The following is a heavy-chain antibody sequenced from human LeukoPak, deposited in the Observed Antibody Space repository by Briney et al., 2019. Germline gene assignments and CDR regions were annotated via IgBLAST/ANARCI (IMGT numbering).Heavy chain of an antibody. V-gene: IGHV1-18*01. Sequence: GASVKVSCKASGYTFTSYGISWVRQAPGQGLEWMGWISAYNGNTNYAQKLQGRVTMTTDTSTSTAYMELSSLRSEDTAVYYCASRVGPFGGATGFDYWGQGTLVTVSS. CDR3: ASRVGPFGGATGFDY. J-gene: IGHJ4*02. D-gene: IGHD3-16*01. CDR2: ISAYNGNT. CDR1: GYTFTSYG.